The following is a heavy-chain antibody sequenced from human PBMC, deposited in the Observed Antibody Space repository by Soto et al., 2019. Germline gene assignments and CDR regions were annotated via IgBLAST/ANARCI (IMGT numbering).Heavy chain of an antibody. Sequence: PGGSLRLSCAASGFTFSSFGIHWVRQAPGKGLVWVAAISYDGTNKYYPDSVKGRFTISRDNSKNTLNMQMNRLRAEDTAVYYCAKEVLGLIPYYYYGMGVWGQGTPVTVSS. D-gene: IGHD2-8*01. V-gene: IGHV3-30*18. J-gene: IGHJ6*02. CDR3: AKEVLGLIPYYYYGMGV. CDR2: ISYDGTNK. CDR1: GFTFSSFG.